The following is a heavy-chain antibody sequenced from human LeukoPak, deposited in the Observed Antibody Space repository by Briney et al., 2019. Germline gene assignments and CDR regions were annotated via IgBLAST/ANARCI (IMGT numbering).Heavy chain of an antibody. D-gene: IGHD6-13*01. CDR2: IYYSGST. V-gene: IGHV4-59*01. Sequence: PSETLSLTCTVSGGSISSYYWSWIRQPPGKGLEWIAYIYYSGSTNYNPSLKSRVTMSVDTSKNQFSLKLSSVTAADTAVYYCARGQQLVQYYFDYWSQGTLVTVSS. CDR3: ARGQQLVQYYFDY. J-gene: IGHJ4*02. CDR1: GGSISSYY.